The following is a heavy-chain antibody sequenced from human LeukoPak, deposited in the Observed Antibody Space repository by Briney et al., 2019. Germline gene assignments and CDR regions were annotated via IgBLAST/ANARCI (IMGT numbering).Heavy chain of an antibody. V-gene: IGHV4-59*01. CDR1: GGSISSYY. J-gene: IGHJ6*03. Sequence: KPSETLSLTCTVSGGSISSYYWSWIRQPPGKGLEWIGYIYYSGSTNYNPSLKRRVTISLDTSKNQFSLKLSSVTAADTAVYYCARVLSYESYYYYYMDVWGKGTTVTVSS. D-gene: IGHD3-16*01. CDR2: IYYSGST. CDR3: ARVLSYESYYYYYMDV.